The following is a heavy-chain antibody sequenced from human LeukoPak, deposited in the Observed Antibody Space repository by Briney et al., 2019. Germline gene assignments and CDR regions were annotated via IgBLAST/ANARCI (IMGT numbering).Heavy chain of an antibody. CDR2: INHSGST. V-gene: IGHV4-34*01. D-gene: IGHD3-22*01. CDR1: GGSFSGYY. Sequence: PSETLSLTCAVCGGSFSGYYWSWIRQPPGKGLEWIGEINHSGSTNYNPSLKSRVTISVDTSKNQFSLKLSSVTAADTAVYYCARSPHYYDSSGYHYWGQGTLVTVSS. CDR3: ARSPHYYDSSGYHY. J-gene: IGHJ4*02.